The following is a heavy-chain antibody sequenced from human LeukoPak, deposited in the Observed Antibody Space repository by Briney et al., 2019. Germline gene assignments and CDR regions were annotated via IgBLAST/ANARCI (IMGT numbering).Heavy chain of an antibody. CDR3: ARDSSSSGDAFDI. CDR2: IIPIFGIA. CDR1: GGTFSSYA. J-gene: IGHJ3*02. V-gene: IGHV1-69*04. Sequence: SVKVSCKASGGTFSSYAISWVRQAPGQGLERMGRIIPIFGIANCAQKFQGRVTITADKSTSTAYMELSSLRSEDTAVYYCARDSSSSGDAFDIWGQGTMVTVSS. D-gene: IGHD6-19*01.